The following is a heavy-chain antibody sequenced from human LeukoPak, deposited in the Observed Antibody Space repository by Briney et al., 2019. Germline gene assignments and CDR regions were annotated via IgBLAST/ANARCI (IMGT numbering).Heavy chain of an antibody. J-gene: IGHJ4*02. CDR2: ISSSGSTI. V-gene: IGHV3-11*01. CDR3: ARDTVTMVRGPH. D-gene: IGHD3-10*01. Sequence: GGSLRLSCAASGFTFSDYYMSWMRQAPGKGLEWVSYISSSGSTIYYADSVKGRFTISRDNAKNSLYLQMNSLRAEDTAVYYSARDTVTMVRGPHWGQGTLVTVSS. CDR1: GFTFSDYY.